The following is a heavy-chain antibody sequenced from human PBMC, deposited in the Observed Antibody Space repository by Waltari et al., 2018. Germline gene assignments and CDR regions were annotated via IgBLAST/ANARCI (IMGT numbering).Heavy chain of an antibody. CDR1: GYSFPTYW. CDR3: ARPYSSYGMDV. Sequence: EVQLVQSGAEVKKPGESLSISCKGSGYSFPTYWIYWGRQMPGKGPEWLGRVDPDDSHTDYSPSFEGHVTISADKSISTVYLQWSSLKASDTAMYYCARPYSSYGMDVWGQGTTVTVSS. J-gene: IGHJ6*02. D-gene: IGHD4-4*01. V-gene: IGHV5-10-1*03. CDR2: VDPDDSHT.